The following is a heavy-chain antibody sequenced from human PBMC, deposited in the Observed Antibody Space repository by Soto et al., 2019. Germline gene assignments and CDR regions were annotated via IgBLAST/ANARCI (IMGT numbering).Heavy chain of an antibody. CDR1: GFIFSDYD. CDR2: ITSSGNTI. D-gene: IGHD1-7*01. Sequence: QVQLVESGGGLVKPGGSLRLSCAVSGFIFSDYDMNWVRQAPGKGLEWVSYITSSGNTIHYADSVKGRFTVSRDNGKNSLYLQMHSLRAEDTAVYYCARGSGTVAYWGQGTLVTVSS. J-gene: IGHJ4*02. V-gene: IGHV3-11*01. CDR3: ARGSGTVAY.